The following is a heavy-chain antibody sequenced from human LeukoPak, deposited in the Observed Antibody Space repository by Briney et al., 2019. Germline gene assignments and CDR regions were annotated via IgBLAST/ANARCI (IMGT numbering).Heavy chain of an antibody. Sequence: PSETLSLTCTVSGGSISSYYWSWIRQPPGKGLEWIGYIYYSGSTNYNPSLKSRVTISVDTSKNQFSLKLSSVTAADTAVYYCASLGPHDAFDIWGQGTMVTVSS. CDR2: IYYSGST. CDR3: ASLGPHDAFDI. V-gene: IGHV4-59*01. CDR1: GGSISSYY. J-gene: IGHJ3*02.